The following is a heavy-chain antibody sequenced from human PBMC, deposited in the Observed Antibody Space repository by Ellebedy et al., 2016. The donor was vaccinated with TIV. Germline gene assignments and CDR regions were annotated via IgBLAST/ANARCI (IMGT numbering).Heavy chain of an antibody. Sequence: GESLKISCSASGFTFSSYAMHWVRQAPGKGLEYVSAISSNGGSTYYADSVKGRFTISRDNSKNTLYLQMRSLRAEDTAVYYCLSWELDYWGQGTLVTVSS. CDR3: LSWELDY. V-gene: IGHV3-64D*06. D-gene: IGHD1-26*01. CDR2: ISSNGGST. J-gene: IGHJ4*02. CDR1: GFTFSSYA.